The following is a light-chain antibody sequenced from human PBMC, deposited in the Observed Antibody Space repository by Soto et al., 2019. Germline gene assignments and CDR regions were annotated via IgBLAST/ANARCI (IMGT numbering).Light chain of an antibody. Sequence: DIVMTQSPLSLPVTPGEPASISCRSSQSLLHSDGYNYLDWYLQKPGQSPQLLIYLGSNRASGVPDRFSGSGSGTDFTLKISRVEAEDGGVYYCIQALQMLTFGQGTKVEIK. V-gene: IGKV2-28*01. CDR3: IQALQMLT. CDR1: QSLLHSDGYNY. CDR2: LGS. J-gene: IGKJ1*01.